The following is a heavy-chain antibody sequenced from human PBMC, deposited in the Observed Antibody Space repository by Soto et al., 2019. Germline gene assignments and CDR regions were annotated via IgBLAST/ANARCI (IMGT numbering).Heavy chain of an antibody. V-gene: IGHV4-59*01. D-gene: IGHD3-10*01. CDR3: ASARGGVGEFDY. CDR1: GGSISSYY. Sequence: SETLSLTCTVSGGSISSYYWSWIRQPPGKGLEWIGYIYYSGSTNYNPSLKSRVTISVDTSKNQFSLKLSSVTAADTAVYYCASARGGVGEFDYWGQGTLVTVSS. J-gene: IGHJ4*02. CDR2: IYYSGST.